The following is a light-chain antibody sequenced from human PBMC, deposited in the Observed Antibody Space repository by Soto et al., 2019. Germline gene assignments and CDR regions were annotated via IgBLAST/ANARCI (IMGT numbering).Light chain of an antibody. V-gene: IGLV2-14*01. CDR3: SSYTSRSTPV. J-gene: IGLJ1*01. Sequence: QSALAQPASVSGSPGQSITISRTGTSSDVGGYNYVSWYQQHPGKAPKLMIYEVTNRPSGVSNRFSGSKSGNTASLTISGLQAEDEADYYCSSYTSRSTPVFGTGTKV. CDR1: SSDVGGYNY. CDR2: EVT.